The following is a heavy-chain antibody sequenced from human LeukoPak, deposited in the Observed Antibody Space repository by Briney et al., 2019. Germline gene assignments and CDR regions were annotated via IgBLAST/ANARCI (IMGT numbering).Heavy chain of an antibody. V-gene: IGHV3-23*01. Sequence: GGFLRLSCAASGFTVTDYAMTWVRQAPGKGLEWVSSISASGVMTYYADSVKGRFTVSRDNSKNSLYLQMKRLTAADTAVYYCAKDRSIGTYYTFDHWGQGTLVSVSS. CDR1: GFTVTDYA. D-gene: IGHD1-26*01. CDR3: AKDRSIGTYYTFDH. CDR2: ISASGVMT. J-gene: IGHJ4*02.